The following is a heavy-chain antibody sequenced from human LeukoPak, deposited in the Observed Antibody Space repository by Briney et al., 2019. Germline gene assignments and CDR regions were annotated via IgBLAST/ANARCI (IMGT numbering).Heavy chain of an antibody. CDR3: ARAVVGATPFDY. CDR1: GGSISSGDYY. Sequence: SETLSLTCTVSGGSISSGDYYWSWIRQPPGKGLEWIGYIYYSGSTYYDPSLQSRLTVSLDTSKNQFSLQLSSVTAADTAVYYCARAVVGATPFDYWGQGTLVIVSS. V-gene: IGHV4-30-4*01. D-gene: IGHD1-26*01. CDR2: IYYSGST. J-gene: IGHJ4*02.